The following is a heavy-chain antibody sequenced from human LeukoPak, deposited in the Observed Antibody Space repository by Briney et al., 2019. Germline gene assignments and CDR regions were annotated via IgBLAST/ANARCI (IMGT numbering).Heavy chain of an antibody. D-gene: IGHD2-8*01. V-gene: IGHV3-21*01. Sequence: GGSLRLSCAASGFTFSSYSMNWVREAPGKGLEWVSSISSSSYIYYADSVKGRFTISRDNAKNSLYLQMNSLRAEDTAVYYCARVSCTNGVCYTNYYYYYGMDVWGQGTTVTVSS. CDR1: GFTFSSYS. CDR2: ISSSSYI. J-gene: IGHJ6*02. CDR3: ARVSCTNGVCYTNYYYYYGMDV.